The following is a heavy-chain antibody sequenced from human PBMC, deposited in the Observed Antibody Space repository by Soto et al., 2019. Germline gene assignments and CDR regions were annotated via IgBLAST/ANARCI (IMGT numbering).Heavy chain of an antibody. CDR2: ISYDESHK. V-gene: IGHV3-30*18. J-gene: IGHJ4*02. CDR3: PKAVFRRTLHDSSSPWGEY. D-gene: IGHD6-6*01. Sequence: QVQLVESGGGVVQPGKSLRLSCAASRFTLTSYGMHWVRQAPGKGLEWLAVISYDESHKYYADSVKGRFTISRDTSKNALYRQMYRWRAEDTAVYYCPKAVFRRTLHDSSSPWGEYWGQGTAVTVSS. CDR1: RFTLTSYG.